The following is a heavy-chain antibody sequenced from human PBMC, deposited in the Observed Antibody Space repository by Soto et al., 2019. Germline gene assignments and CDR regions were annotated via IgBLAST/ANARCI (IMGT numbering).Heavy chain of an antibody. CDR2: INHSGST. J-gene: IGHJ5*02. CDR3: ARGPGIVVVPAAMPANWFDP. CDR1: GGSFSGYY. V-gene: IGHV4-34*01. D-gene: IGHD2-2*01. Sequence: SETLSLTCAVYGGSFSGYYWSWIRQPPGKGLEWIGEINHSGSTNYNPSLKGRVTISVDTSKNQFSLKLSSVTAADTAVYYCARGPGIVVVPAAMPANWFDPWGQGTLVTVSS.